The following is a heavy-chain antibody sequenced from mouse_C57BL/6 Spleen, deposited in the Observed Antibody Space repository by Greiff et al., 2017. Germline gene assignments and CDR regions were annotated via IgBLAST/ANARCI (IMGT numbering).Heavy chain of an antibody. CDR2: ISYDGSN. D-gene: IGHD3-1*01. V-gene: IGHV3-6*01. Sequence: EVQLQQSGPGLVKPSQSLSLTCSVTGYSITSGYYWNWIRQFPGNKLEWMGYISYDGSNNYNPSLKNRISITRDTSKNQFFLKLNSVTTEDTATYYCARGTTGTFAYWGQGTLVTVSA. CDR3: ARGTTGTFAY. CDR1: GYSITSGYY. J-gene: IGHJ3*01.